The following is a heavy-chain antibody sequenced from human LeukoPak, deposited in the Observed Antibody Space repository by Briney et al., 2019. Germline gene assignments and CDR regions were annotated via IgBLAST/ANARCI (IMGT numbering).Heavy chain of an antibody. J-gene: IGHJ3*02. CDR3: ARDQXPXXATKI. D-gene: IGHD1-26*01. V-gene: IGHV4-59*01. Sequence: KPSETLSLTCTVSGGSISSYYWSWIRQPPGKGLEWIGYIYYSGSTNYXPSLKSRVTISVDTSKNQFSLKLSSVTAADTAVYYCARDQXPXXATKIWGQGTMVTVSS. CDR1: GGSISSYY. CDR2: IYYSGST.